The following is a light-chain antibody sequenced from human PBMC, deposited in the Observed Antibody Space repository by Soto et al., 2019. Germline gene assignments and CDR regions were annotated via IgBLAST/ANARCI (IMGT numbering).Light chain of an antibody. J-gene: IGKJ5*01. CDR1: QSVSSY. V-gene: IGKV3-11*01. Sequence: EIVLTQSPGTLSLSPWERATLSCGASQSVSSYLAWYQQKPGQAPRLLLYDASNTATGIPARFSGSGSGTDFTLTISSLEPEDFAVYYCQQRSNWPRITFGQGTRLEIK. CDR2: DAS. CDR3: QQRSNWPRIT.